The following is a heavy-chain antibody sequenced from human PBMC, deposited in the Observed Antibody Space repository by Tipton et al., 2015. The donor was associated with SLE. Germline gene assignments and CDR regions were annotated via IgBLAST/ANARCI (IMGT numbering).Heavy chain of an antibody. CDR3: ARDSPTVGFDF. D-gene: IGHD1-26*01. V-gene: IGHV4-4*07. CDR2: IYTRGST. Sequence: TLSLTCTVSGGSISSYYWSWIRQPAGKGLEWIGRIYTRGSTNYNLSLKSRVTISVDTSKTQFSLKLNSVTAADTAVYYCARDSPTVGFDFWGQGTLVTVSS. J-gene: IGHJ4*02. CDR1: GGSISSYY.